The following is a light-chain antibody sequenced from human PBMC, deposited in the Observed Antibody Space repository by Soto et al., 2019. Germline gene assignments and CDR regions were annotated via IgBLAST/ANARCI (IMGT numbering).Light chain of an antibody. CDR3: QQYNNWPPLT. CDR2: GAS. CDR1: QSVSSN. Sequence: EIVMTQSPATPSVSPGERATLSCRASQSVSSNLAWYQQKPGQAPRLPIYGASTRATGIPARFSGSASGTECTLIISSVPSEDLGVYYCQQYNNWPPLTFGHGTKLEIK. V-gene: IGKV3-15*01. J-gene: IGKJ2*01.